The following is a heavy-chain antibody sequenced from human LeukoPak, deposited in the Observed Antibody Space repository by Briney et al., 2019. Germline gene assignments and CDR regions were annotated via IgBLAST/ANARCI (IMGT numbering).Heavy chain of an antibody. CDR3: ARGIAVAKGSYFYHYMDV. J-gene: IGHJ6*03. D-gene: IGHD6-19*01. Sequence: GGSLRLSCAASGFTFSRYWMTWVRQAPGKGLEWVANIKQDGSQKYYVDSVKGRFTISRDNAKNSLYLQMNSLRAEDTALYYCARGIAVAKGSYFYHYMDVWGKGTTVTVSS. CDR1: GFTFSRYW. V-gene: IGHV3-7*03. CDR2: IKQDGSQK.